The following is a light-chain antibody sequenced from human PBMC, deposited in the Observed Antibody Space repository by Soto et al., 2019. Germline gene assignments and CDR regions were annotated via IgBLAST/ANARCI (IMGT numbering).Light chain of an antibody. CDR1: QNVNNR. CDR3: QHFNSCPLL. Sequence: EIVMTQSPAMLSVSPGERATLSCRASQNVNNRLAWYQQKAGQPPRLLIYGASTRATGIPARFSGSGSGTEFTLTISGLQSEDFAVYYCQHFNSCPLLFGQGTKVEIK. J-gene: IGKJ1*01. V-gene: IGKV3-15*01. CDR2: GAS.